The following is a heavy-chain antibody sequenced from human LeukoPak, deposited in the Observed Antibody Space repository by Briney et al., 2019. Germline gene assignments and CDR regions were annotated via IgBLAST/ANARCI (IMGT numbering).Heavy chain of an antibody. CDR3: ARDHNYAFAY. CDR1: GFTFSDYS. CDR2: IGLSSGAR. J-gene: IGHJ4*02. V-gene: IGHV3-48*04. D-gene: IGHD5-18*01. Sequence: GGSLRLSCAASGFTFSDYSMNWVRQAPGKGLEWLSYIGLSSGARYYADSVKGRFSISSDNAKNSLSLQMNSLRADDTAVYSCARDHNYAFAYWGQGILVTVSS.